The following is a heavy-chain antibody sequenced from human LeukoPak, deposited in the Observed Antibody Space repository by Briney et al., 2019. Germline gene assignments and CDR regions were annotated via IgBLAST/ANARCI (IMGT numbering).Heavy chain of an antibody. CDR3: AKEGRRYFDY. Sequence: GGSLRLSCAASGFTFSSNSMNWVRQAPGKGLEWVSSISSSSSYIYYADSVKGRFTISRDNAKNSLYLQMNSLRAEDTAVYYCAKEGRRYFDYWGQGNLVTVST. V-gene: IGHV3-21*01. CDR2: ISSSSSYI. J-gene: IGHJ4*02. CDR1: GFTFSSNS.